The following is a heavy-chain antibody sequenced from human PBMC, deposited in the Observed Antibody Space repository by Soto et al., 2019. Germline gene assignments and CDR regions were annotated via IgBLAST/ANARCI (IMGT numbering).Heavy chain of an antibody. Sequence: GGSLRLSCAASGFTFSSYAMHWVRQAPGKGLEWVAVISYDGSNKYYAASVKGRFTISRDNSKNTLYLQMNSLRAEDTAVYYCARGDYYDSSASGYYGMDVWGQGTTVTVSS. D-gene: IGHD3-22*01. CDR2: ISYDGSNK. CDR3: ARGDYYDSSASGYYGMDV. CDR1: GFTFSSYA. J-gene: IGHJ6*02. V-gene: IGHV3-30-3*01.